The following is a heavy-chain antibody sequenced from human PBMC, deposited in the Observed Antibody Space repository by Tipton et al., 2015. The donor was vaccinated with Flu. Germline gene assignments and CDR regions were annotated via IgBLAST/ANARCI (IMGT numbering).Heavy chain of an antibody. CDR2: IYYSGST. J-gene: IGHJ4*02. CDR3: ARDRDWSLDY. D-gene: IGHD3/OR15-3a*01. V-gene: IGHV4-59*01. Sequence: LRLSCTVSGGSISPYYWSWIRQPPGKGLEWIGYIYYSGSTKYNPSLKSRVTISVDTSKNQFSLKLSSVTAADTAVYYCARDRDWSLDYWGQGTLVTVSS. CDR1: GGSISPYY.